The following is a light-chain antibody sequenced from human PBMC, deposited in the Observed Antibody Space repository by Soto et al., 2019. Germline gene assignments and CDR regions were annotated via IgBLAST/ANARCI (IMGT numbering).Light chain of an antibody. V-gene: IGLV2-14*01. CDR3: SSYTSRSTLV. Sequence: QSALTQPASVSGSPGQSITISCTGTSSDVGGYNYVSWYQQHPGKAPKLMIYDVSDRPSGVSSRFSGSKSGNTASLTISGLQVEDEADYSCSSYTSRSTLVFGGGTKLTVL. J-gene: IGLJ2*01. CDR2: DVS. CDR1: SSDVGGYNY.